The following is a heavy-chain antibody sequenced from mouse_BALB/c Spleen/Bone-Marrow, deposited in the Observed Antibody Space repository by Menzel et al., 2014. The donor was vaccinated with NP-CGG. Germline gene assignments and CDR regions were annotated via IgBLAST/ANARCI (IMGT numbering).Heavy chain of an antibody. V-gene: IGHV1S81*02. Sequence: QVQLQQPGAELVKPGATVKLFCKASGYTFTSYWMHWVKQRPGQGLGWIGVINPSNGRTNYNEKFKTKATLTVDKSSNTAYMQLNRLTSEDSAVYYCARKGTDYEDYWGQCTTLTVSS. CDR1: GYTFTSYW. CDR3: ARKGTDYEDY. J-gene: IGHJ2*01. D-gene: IGHD2-4*01. CDR2: INPSNGRT.